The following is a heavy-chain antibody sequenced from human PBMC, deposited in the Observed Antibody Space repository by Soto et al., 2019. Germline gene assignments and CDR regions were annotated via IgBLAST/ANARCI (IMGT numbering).Heavy chain of an antibody. CDR1: GDSLSGTYW. Sequence: QVQLQESGPGLVKPSETLSLTCAVSGDSLSGTYWWSWVRQAAGGGLQWIGEISYSGTTHYDPSPMSRVTISMDKARSEFSLTLISVTAAVSASCYCSRHILVTGTRGFNFWGEGILVTVSS. V-gene: IGHV4-4*02. J-gene: IGHJ4*02. CDR2: ISYSGTT. D-gene: IGHD6-19*01. CDR3: SRHILVTGTRGFNF.